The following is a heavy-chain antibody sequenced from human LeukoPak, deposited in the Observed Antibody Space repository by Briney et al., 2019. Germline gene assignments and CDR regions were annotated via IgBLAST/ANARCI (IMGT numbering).Heavy chain of an antibody. Sequence: RASVKVSCKASGGTFSSYAISWVRQAPGQGLEWMGGIIPIFGTANYAQKFQGRVTITADESTSTAYMELSSLRSEDTAVYYCARGSLRYFDWLSNNWFDPWGQGTLVTVSS. J-gene: IGHJ5*02. CDR3: ARGSLRYFDWLSNNWFDP. CDR2: IIPIFGTA. V-gene: IGHV1-69*13. CDR1: GGTFSSYA. D-gene: IGHD3-9*01.